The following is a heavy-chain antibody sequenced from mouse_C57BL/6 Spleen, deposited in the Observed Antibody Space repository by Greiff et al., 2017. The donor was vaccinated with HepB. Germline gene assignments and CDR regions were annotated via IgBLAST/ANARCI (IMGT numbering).Heavy chain of an antibody. CDR1: GYTFTSYW. CDR2: IDPSDSYT. Sequence: QIQLQQPGAELVMPGASVKLSCKASGYTFTSYWMHWVKQRPGQGLEWIGEIDPSDSYTNYNQKFKGKSTLTVDKSSSTAYMQLSSLTSEDSAVYYCARGLLRYQYYFDYWGQGTTLTVSS. D-gene: IGHD1-1*01. CDR3: ARGLLRYQYYFDY. V-gene: IGHV1-69*01. J-gene: IGHJ2*01.